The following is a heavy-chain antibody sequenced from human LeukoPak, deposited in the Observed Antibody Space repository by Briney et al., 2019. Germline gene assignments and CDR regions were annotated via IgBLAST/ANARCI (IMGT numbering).Heavy chain of an antibody. V-gene: IGHV4-59*01. J-gene: IGHJ6*02. CDR2: IYYSGST. CDR1: GGSISSYY. D-gene: IGHD6-13*01. Sequence: SETLSLTCTVSGGSISSYYWSWIRQPPGKGLEWIGYIYYSGSTNYNPSLKSRVTISVDTSKNQFSLKLSSVTAADTAVYYCARDLWGERKAAGTSYYYYGMDVWGQGTTVTVSS. CDR3: ARDLWGERKAAGTSYYYYGMDV.